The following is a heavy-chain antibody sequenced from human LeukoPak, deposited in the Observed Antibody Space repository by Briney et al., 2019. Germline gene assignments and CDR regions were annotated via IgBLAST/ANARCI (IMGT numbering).Heavy chain of an antibody. CDR3: AKDTAPSYDILTGYYNRFDY. CDR2: ISDNGDSA. CDR1: GFTFSNFA. J-gene: IGHJ4*02. D-gene: IGHD3-9*01. Sequence: GGSLRLSCVASGFTFSNFAMSWVRQAPGKGLEWVSVISDNGDSAFYRDSVKGRFTMSRDNSKNTLYLQMNSLRAEDTAVYYCAKDTAPSYDILTGYYNRFDYWGQGTLVTVSS. V-gene: IGHV3-23*01.